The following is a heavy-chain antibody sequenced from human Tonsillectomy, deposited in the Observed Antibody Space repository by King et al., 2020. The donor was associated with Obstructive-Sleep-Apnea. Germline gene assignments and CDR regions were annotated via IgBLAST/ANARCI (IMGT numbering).Heavy chain of an antibody. Sequence: VQLVESGGGVVHPGGSLRLSCSASGFTFSTYTFHWVRQAPGKGLEWVALISSDGTNKPYADSVKGRFTISRDNSKNTLYLQMNSLRPEDTAVYYCAREDGVVGAPKVYFVYWGQGTLVTVSP. CDR1: GFTFSTYT. D-gene: IGHD1-26*01. V-gene: IGHV3-30-3*01. CDR3: AREDGVVGAPKVYFVY. J-gene: IGHJ4*02. CDR2: ISSDGTNK.